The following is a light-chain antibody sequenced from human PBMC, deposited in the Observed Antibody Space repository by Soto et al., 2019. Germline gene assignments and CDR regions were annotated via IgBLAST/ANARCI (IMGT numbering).Light chain of an antibody. CDR3: QQYNTWPPIT. J-gene: IGKJ5*01. CDR2: GAS. CDR1: QSVRSN. V-gene: IGKV3-15*01. Sequence: IVMTQSPATLSLSKGERVTLSCRASQSVRSNLAWYQQKPGQALRLLIYGASTRATGLPARFSGSGSGTDFTLTIFSLQSEDFAVYYCQQYNTWPPITFGQGTRLE.